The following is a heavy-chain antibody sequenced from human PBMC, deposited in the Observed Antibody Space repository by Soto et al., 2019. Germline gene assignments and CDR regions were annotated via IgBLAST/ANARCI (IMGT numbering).Heavy chain of an antibody. J-gene: IGHJ4*02. Sequence: QITLKESGPTLVKPTQTLTLTCTFSGFSLSTSGVGVGWIRQRPGRALEWLALIYWDDDKRYSPSLKSRLTNTKDPSKNQVVLTMTNVDPGDTATYYCARRRYDILTNYHAQFDYCGQGTLVTVSS. CDR1: GFSLSTSGVG. V-gene: IGHV2-5*02. CDR3: ARRRYDILTNYHAQFDY. D-gene: IGHD3-9*01. CDR2: IYWDDDK.